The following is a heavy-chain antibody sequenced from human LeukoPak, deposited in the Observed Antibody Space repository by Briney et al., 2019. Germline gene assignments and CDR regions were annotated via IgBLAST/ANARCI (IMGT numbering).Heavy chain of an antibody. CDR2: IYSGGRT. Sequence: GGSLRLSCVASGFTVSSNYMSWVRQAPGKGLEWVSVIYSGGRTYYADSVKGRFTISRDNSKNTLYLQMNSLRAEDTAMYYCTTEPYPTLVGAINYWGQGTLVTVSS. V-gene: IGHV3-53*01. J-gene: IGHJ4*02. CDR1: GFTVSSNY. D-gene: IGHD1-26*01. CDR3: TTEPYPTLVGAINY.